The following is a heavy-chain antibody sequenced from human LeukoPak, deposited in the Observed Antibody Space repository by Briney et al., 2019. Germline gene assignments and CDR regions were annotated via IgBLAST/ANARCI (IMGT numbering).Heavy chain of an antibody. CDR2: ISWDGGTT. J-gene: IGHJ3*02. D-gene: IGHD1-26*01. CDR1: GFTFDDYT. CDR3: AKGFRGATTDAFDI. V-gene: IGHV3-43*01. Sequence: GGSLRLSCAASGFTFDDYTMHWVRQAPGKGLEWVSLISWDGGTTYYADSVKGRFTISRDNSKNTMYLQMNSLRAEDTAVYYCAKGFRGATTDAFDIWGQGTMVTVSS.